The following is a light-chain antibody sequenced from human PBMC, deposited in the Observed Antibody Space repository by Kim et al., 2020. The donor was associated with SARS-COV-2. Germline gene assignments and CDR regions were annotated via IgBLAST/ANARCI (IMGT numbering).Light chain of an antibody. V-gene: IGLV1-47*01. CDR1: SSNIGSNY. J-gene: IGLJ3*02. CDR2: RNN. Sequence: QSVLTQPPSASGTPGQRVTISCSGSSSNIGSNYVYWYQQLPGTAPKPLIYRNNQRHSRVPDRFSGSKSSTSASLAISGLRSEDEADYYCAAWADSLSGPWVFGGGTQLTVL. CDR3: AAWADSLSGPWV.